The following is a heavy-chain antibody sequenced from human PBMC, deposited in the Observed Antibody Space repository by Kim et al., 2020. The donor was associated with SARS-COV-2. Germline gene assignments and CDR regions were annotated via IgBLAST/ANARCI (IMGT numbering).Heavy chain of an antibody. D-gene: IGHD3-22*01. CDR3: ARGPDSSGYYYYYYYG. V-gene: IGHV4-39*01. CDR1: GCSISSSSYY. CDR2: IYYSGST. J-gene: IGHJ6*01. Sequence: SETLSLTCTVSGCSISSSSYYWGWIRQPPGKGLEWIGSIYYSGSTYYNPSLKSRVTISVDTSKNQFSLKLSSVTAADTAVYYCARGPDSSGYYYYYYYG.